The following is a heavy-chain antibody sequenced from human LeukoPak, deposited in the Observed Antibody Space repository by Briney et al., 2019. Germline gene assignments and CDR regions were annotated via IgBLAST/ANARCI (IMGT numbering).Heavy chain of an antibody. D-gene: IGHD4-17*01. V-gene: IGHV3-23*01. CDR2: IRGSGDIT. CDR1: GFTFSSYG. CDR3: ARAPMTTEDY. J-gene: IGHJ4*02. Sequence: PGGSLRLSCAASGFTFSSYGMSWVRQAPGKGLEWVSTIRGSGDITYYADSVKGRFTISRDRSKNTLYLQMNSLRVEDTAVYYCARAPMTTEDYWGQGTLVTVSS.